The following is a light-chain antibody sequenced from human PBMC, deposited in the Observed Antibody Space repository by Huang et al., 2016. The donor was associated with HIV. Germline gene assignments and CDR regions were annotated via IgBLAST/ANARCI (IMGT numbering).Light chain of an antibody. CDR2: LCS. V-gene: IGKV2-28*01. CDR1: QSLRHRNGLNY. J-gene: IGKJ2*01. CDR3: MEALQTPYT. Sequence: DVVMTQSPLSLPVPPGEPASISCRSSQSLRHRNGLNYLDWYLQKPGQSPQLLIHLCSSRASGVPDRFSGGGSGTDFSLNISRVEAEDAGIYYCMEALQTPYTFGQGTKLEIK.